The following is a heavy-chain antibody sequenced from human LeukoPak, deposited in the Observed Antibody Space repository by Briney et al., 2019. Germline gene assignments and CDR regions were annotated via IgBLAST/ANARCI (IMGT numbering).Heavy chain of an antibody. D-gene: IGHD2/OR15-2a*01. CDR3: TRLLRLASTYQNWFDP. CDR2: IRPKSEGGTT. J-gene: IGHJ5*02. CDR1: GFSFVNAW. V-gene: IGHV3-15*01. Sequence: PGGSLRLSCAASGFSFVNAWMSWVRQSPGKGLEWVGRIRPKSEGGTTDYAAPMNDRFTISRDDSKDMMYLQMDTLETEDTGVYFCTRLLRLASTYQNWFDPWGPGTLVTVSS.